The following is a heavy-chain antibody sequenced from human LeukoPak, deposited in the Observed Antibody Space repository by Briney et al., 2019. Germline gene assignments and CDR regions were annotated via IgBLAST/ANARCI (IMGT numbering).Heavy chain of an antibody. V-gene: IGHV3-11*04. J-gene: IGHJ5*02. Sequence: GGSLRLSCAASGFTFSDYYMSWIRQAPGKGLEWVSYISSRGSTIYYADSVKGRFTISRDNAKNSLYLQMNSLRAEDTAVYYCASVDIAARPFDPWGQGTLVTVSS. CDR1: GFTFSDYY. D-gene: IGHD6-6*01. CDR3: ASVDIAARPFDP. CDR2: ISSRGSTI.